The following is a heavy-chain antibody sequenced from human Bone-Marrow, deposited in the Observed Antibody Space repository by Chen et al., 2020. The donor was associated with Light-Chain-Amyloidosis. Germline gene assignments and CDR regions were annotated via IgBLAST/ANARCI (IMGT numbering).Heavy chain of an antibody. CDR3: ASRGKSGSYWYYFDY. D-gene: IGHD1-26*01. CDR2: IYGGGST. J-gene: IGHJ4*02. CDR1: GFTVSSNY. Sequence: EVQLVESGGGLIQPGGSLRLSCAASGFTVSSNYMNWVRQAPGKGLEWVSVIYGGGSTYSPDSVKGRFTNSRDNSKNTLYLQMNSLRAEETAVYYCASRGKSGSYWYYFDYWGQGTLVTVSS. V-gene: IGHV3-53*01.